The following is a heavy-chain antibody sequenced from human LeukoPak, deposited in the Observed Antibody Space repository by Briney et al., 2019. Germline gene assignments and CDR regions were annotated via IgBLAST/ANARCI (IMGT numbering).Heavy chain of an antibody. CDR3: ARSSLGWFDP. V-gene: IGHV3-7*01. D-gene: IGHD7-27*01. J-gene: IGHJ5*02. Sequence: GGSLRLSCAASRFTFRSSWMSWVRQAPGKGLEWVATIDQRGGDKFSVDSVKGRFIISRGNAKNSVYLQMNSLTAEDTAVYYCARSSLGWFDPWGQGTLVTVSS. CDR2: IDQRGGDK. CDR1: RFTFRSSW.